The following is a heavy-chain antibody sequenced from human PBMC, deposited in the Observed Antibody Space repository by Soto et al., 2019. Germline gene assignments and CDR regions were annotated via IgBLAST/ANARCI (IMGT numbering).Heavy chain of an antibody. CDR1: GGTFSSYA. D-gene: IGHD2-21*02. V-gene: IGHV1-69*01. CDR3: ARGSVVVVTATPYNWFDP. J-gene: IGHJ5*02. CDR2: IIPIFGTA. Sequence: QVQLVQSGAEVKKPGSSVKVSCKASGGTFSSYAISWVRQAPGQGLEWMGGIIPIFGTANYAQKFQGRVTITADESTSTAYMELSSLRSEDTAVYYCARGSVVVVTATPYNWFDPWGQGTLVTVSS.